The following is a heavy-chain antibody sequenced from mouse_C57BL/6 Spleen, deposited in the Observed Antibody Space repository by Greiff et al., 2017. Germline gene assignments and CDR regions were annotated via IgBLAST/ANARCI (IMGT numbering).Heavy chain of an antibody. D-gene: IGHD2-2*01. V-gene: IGHV1-53*01. CDR2: INPSNGGT. J-gene: IGHJ2*01. CDR1: GYTFTSYW. Sequence: VQLQQPGTELVKPGASVKLSCKASGYTFTSYWMHWVKPRPGQGLEWIGNINPSNGGTNYNEKFKSKATLTVDKSSSTAYMQLSSLTSEDSAVYYCARLVTTGGYFDYWGQGTTLTVSS. CDR3: ARLVTTGGYFDY.